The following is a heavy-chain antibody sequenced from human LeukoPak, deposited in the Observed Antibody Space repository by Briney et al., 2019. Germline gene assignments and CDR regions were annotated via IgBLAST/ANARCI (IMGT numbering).Heavy chain of an antibody. V-gene: IGHV1-18*01. CDR2: ISAYNGYT. CDR3: ARGRRRLQPFDI. D-gene: IGHD5-12*01. Sequence: ASVKVSCKASGYIFTSYGISWVRQAPGQGLEWMGWISAYNGYTNYAQKLQGRVTMITDTSTSTAYMELRSLRFDDTAVYYCARGRRRLQPFDIWGQGTMVTVSS. J-gene: IGHJ3*02. CDR1: GYIFTSYG.